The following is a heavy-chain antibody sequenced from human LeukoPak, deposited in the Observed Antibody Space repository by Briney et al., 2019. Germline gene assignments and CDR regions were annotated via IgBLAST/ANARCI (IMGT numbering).Heavy chain of an antibody. D-gene: IGHD3-22*01. J-gene: IGHJ4*02. CDR3: AAGDSSGYYFYSFDY. Sequence: PSETLSLTCTVSGGSISSYYWSWIRQPPGKGLEWIGYIYYSGSTNYNPSLKSRVTISVDTSKNQFSLKLSSVTAADTAVYYSAAGDSSGYYFYSFDYWGQGTLVTVSS. CDR1: GGSISSYY. CDR2: IYYSGST. V-gene: IGHV4-59*01.